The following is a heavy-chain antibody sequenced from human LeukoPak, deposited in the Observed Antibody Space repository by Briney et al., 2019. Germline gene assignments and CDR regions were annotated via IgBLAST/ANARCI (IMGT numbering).Heavy chain of an antibody. CDR2: IRYDESLV. D-gene: IGHD3-16*01. V-gene: IGHV3-30*02. J-gene: IGHJ3*02. CDR1: GFTFSYYV. Sequence: GGSLRLSSAASGFTFSYYVMHWVRQAPGKGLEWVAFIRYDESLVHYTDSVNGRFTVSRDNSKSTLFLQMNSLRTEDTAVYYCVRVLTPRSDNAFHIWGQGTAVTVSS. CDR3: VRVLTPRSDNAFHI.